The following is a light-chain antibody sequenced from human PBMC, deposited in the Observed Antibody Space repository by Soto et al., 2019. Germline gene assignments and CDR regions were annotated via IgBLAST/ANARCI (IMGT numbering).Light chain of an antibody. V-gene: IGKV1-39*01. CDR1: QSISSY. CDR3: QQSHSTPLT. J-gene: IGKJ1*01. Sequence: DIPMTHSPSSLSASVGDRVTITCRASQSISSYLNWYQQKPGKAPNLLIYAASSLQSGVPSRFSGSRSGTDFTLTISSLQPEDFATYYCQQSHSTPLTFGQGTKVDIK. CDR2: AAS.